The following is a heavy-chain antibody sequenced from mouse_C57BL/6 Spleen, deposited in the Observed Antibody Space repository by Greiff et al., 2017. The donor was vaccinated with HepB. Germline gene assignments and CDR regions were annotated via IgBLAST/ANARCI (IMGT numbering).Heavy chain of an antibody. Sequence: QVQLQQSGPELVKPGASVKISCKASGYSFTSYYIHWVKQRPGQGLEWIGWIYPGSGNTKYNEKFKGKATLTADTSSSTAYMQLSSLTSEDSAVYYCARPYYCGSSSGYFDVWCTGTTVTVSS. CDR3: ARPYYCGSSSGYFDV. CDR2: IYPGSGNT. D-gene: IGHD1-1*01. CDR1: GYSFTSYY. V-gene: IGHV1-66*01. J-gene: IGHJ1*03.